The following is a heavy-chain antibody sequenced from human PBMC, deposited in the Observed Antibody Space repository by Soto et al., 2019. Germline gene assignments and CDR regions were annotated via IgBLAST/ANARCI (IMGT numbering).Heavy chain of an antibody. Sequence: ASVKVSCKASGYTFTGYYMHWVRQAPGQGLEWMGWINPNSGGTNYAQKFQGWVTMTRDTSISTAYMELSRLRSDDTAVYYCAREHDYGDYTVFDYWGQGTLVTVSS. D-gene: IGHD4-17*01. V-gene: IGHV1-2*04. J-gene: IGHJ4*02. CDR1: GYTFTGYY. CDR3: AREHDYGDYTVFDY. CDR2: INPNSGGT.